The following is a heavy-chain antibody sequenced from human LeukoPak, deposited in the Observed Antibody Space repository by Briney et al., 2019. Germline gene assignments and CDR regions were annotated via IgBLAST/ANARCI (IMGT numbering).Heavy chain of an antibody. Sequence: GGSLRLSCVASGFTFSNFGMHWVRQAPGKGLVWVAHINSDGSTTSYADSVKGRFTISRDNAKNTLYLQMNSLRAEDTAVYYCAREGSYLDTGGSYYLHWFDPWGQGTLVTVSS. CDR3: AREGSYLDTGGSYYLHWFDP. CDR1: GFTFSNFG. V-gene: IGHV3-74*01. J-gene: IGHJ5*02. D-gene: IGHD3-22*01. CDR2: INSDGSTT.